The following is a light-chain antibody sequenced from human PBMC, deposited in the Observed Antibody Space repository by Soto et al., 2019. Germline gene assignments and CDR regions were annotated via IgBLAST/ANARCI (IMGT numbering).Light chain of an antibody. Sequence: EIVMTQSPATLSVSPGERATLSCRASQSVSSNLAWYQLKPGQAPRLLIYGASTRATGLPARFSGSGSGPEFTLTISSLQSEDFAVYYCQQYNNLPTFGQGTKVDIK. J-gene: IGKJ1*01. CDR2: GAS. CDR1: QSVSSN. CDR3: QQYNNLPT. V-gene: IGKV3-15*01.